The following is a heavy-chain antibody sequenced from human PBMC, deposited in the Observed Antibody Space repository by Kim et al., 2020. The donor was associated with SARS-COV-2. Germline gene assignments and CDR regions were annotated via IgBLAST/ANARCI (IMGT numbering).Heavy chain of an antibody. J-gene: IGHJ6*02. CDR2: IYYSGST. CDR3: AGYGSGSYYKDGGGYYGMDV. CDR1: GGSISSYY. D-gene: IGHD3-10*01. V-gene: IGHV4-59*01. Sequence: SETLSLTCTVSGGSISSYYWSWIRQPPGKGLEWIGYIYYSGSTNYNPSLKSRVTISVDTSKNQFSLKLSSVTAADTAVYYCAGYGSGSYYKDGGGYYGMDVWGQGTTVTVSS.